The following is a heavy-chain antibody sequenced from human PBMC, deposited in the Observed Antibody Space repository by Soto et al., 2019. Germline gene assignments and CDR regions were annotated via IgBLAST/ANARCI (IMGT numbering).Heavy chain of an antibody. CDR2: ISGYNGNT. J-gene: IGHJ6*02. V-gene: IGHV1-18*01. CDR3: ARFIMVGGWFDPNYYHGMDV. D-gene: IGHD6-19*01. CDR1: GYTFSNYG. Sequence: QVQLVQSGAEVKKPGASVTVSCKTSGYTFSNYGINWVRQAPGQGLEWVGWISGYNGNTIYAQTVPGRVTMTADTSTGAVDMELRSLKSDDTAIYYCARFIMVGGWFDPNYYHGMDVWGQVTTVTVSS.